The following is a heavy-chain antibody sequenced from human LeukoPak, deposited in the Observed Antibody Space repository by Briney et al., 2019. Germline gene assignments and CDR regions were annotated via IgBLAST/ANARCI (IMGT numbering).Heavy chain of an antibody. V-gene: IGHV3-23*01. D-gene: IGHD3-22*01. CDR1: GFLFSIYA. Sequence: GGSLRLSCAASGFLFSIYAMIWVRQPPGKGLEWIVTIRGTGSRTYYANSVRGRFSISRDNSRNTLYLQRSSLRVEDTAVYYCAKELDGSGYYGPDYWGRGTLVTVSS. CDR2: IRGTGSRT. J-gene: IGHJ4*02. CDR3: AKELDGSGYYGPDY.